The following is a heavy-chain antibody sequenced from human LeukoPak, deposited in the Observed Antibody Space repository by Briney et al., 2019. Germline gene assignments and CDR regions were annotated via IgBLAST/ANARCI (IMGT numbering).Heavy chain of an antibody. V-gene: IGHV3-20*04. CDR3: ARRRVSVVSYYFDY. CDR1: GFTFDDYG. CDR2: INWNGGST. D-gene: IGHD2-21*01. Sequence: GGSLRLSCSASGFTFDDYGMSWVRQAPGKGLEWVSDINWNGGSTAYADSVKGRFTISRDNAKNSLYLQLTILRAEDTAFYYCARRRVSVVSYYFDYWSQGALVTVSP. J-gene: IGHJ4*02.